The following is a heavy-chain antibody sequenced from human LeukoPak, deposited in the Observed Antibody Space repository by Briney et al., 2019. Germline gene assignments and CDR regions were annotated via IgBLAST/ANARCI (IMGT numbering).Heavy chain of an antibody. J-gene: IGHJ3*02. CDR3: ARDERGRYYYDSSGYYRPDDAFDI. V-gene: IGHV3-21*01. Sequence: GGSLRLSCAASGFTFSSYRMNWVRQAPGKGLEWVSSISSSSSYIYYVDSVKGRFTISRDNAKNSLYLQMNSLRAEDTAVYYCARDERGRYYYDSSGYYRPDDAFDIWGQGTMVTVSS. D-gene: IGHD3-22*01. CDR2: ISSSSSYI. CDR1: GFTFSSYR.